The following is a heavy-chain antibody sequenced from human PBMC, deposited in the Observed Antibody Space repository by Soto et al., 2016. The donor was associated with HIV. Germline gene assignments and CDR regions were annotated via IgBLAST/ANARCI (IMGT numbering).Heavy chain of an antibody. V-gene: IGHV3-74*01. CDR3: ARDFSNSWFEY. CDR1: GFPFSDYW. Sequence: EVQLVESGGDLVQPGGSLRLSCAASGFPFSDYWMHWVRQAPGKGLVWVSRINSDGSSTEYADSVKGRFTISRDNAKNTVYLQTSSLRADDTALYYCARDFSNSWFEYWGQGTLVTVSS. D-gene: IGHD2-2*01. CDR2: INSDGSST. J-gene: IGHJ5*01.